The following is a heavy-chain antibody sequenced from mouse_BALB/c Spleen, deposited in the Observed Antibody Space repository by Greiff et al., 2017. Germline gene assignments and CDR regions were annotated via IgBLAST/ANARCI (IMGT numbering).Heavy chain of an antibody. CDR1: GFTFSSYT. Sequence: EVQLVESGGGLVKPGGSLKLSCAASGFTFSSYTMSWVRQTPEKRLEWVATISSGGSYTYYPDSVKGRFTISRDNAKNTLYLQMSSLKSEDTAMYYCTRENYDYDGRYAMDYWGQGTSVTVSS. D-gene: IGHD2-4*01. J-gene: IGHJ4*01. V-gene: IGHV5-6-4*01. CDR2: ISSGGSYT. CDR3: TRENYDYDGRYAMDY.